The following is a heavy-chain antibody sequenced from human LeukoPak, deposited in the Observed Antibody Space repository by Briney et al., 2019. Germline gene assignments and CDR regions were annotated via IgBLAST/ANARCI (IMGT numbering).Heavy chain of an antibody. Sequence: GSLRLSCAASGFTFSYYVMHWVRQAPGEGLEWVAAIWDDGNNKYYADSVKGRFTISRDNSKNTLYLQLNSLRAEDTAVYYCAREFYDSSGYAVTAIDIWGQGTMVTVSS. V-gene: IGHV3-33*01. CDR1: GFTFSYYV. J-gene: IGHJ3*02. CDR2: IWDDGNNK. CDR3: AREFYDSSGYAVTAIDI. D-gene: IGHD3-22*01.